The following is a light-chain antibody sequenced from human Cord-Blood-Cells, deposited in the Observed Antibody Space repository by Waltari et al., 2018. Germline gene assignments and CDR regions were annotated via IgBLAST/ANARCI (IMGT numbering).Light chain of an antibody. CDR3: AAWDDSLNGWV. CDR2: SNN. CDR1: SSNTGSNT. Sequence: QSVLTQPPSASGTPGQRVTIPCSGSSSNTGSNTVNWYQPLPGTAPKLLIYSNNPRPSGVPDRFSGSKSGTSASLAISGLQSEDEADYYCAAWDDSLNGWVFGGGTKLTVL. J-gene: IGLJ3*02. V-gene: IGLV1-44*01.